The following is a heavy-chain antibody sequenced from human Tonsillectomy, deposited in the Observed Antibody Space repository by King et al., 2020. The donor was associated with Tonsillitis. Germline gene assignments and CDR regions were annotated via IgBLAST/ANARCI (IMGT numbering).Heavy chain of an antibody. Sequence: QLVQSGAEVKKPGASVKISCKASGYTFSNYFMHWVRQAPGQGLEWMGVITPSDSSTRYAQKFQGRITMTRDASTNTVYMDLSSLRSEDTAVYYCARGGRMTPATTGWFDPWGQGTLVTVSS. D-gene: IGHD4-17*01. CDR1: GYTFSNYF. CDR3: ARGGRMTPATTGWFDP. CDR2: ITPSDSST. V-gene: IGHV1-46*01. J-gene: IGHJ5*02.